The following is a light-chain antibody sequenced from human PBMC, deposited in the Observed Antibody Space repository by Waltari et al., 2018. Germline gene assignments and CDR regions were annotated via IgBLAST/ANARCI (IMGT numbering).Light chain of an antibody. Sequence: QSVLTQPPSVSAAPGQKVTISCSGSSSNIGNNYVSWSQQLPGTAPKLLIYDNNQRPSGIPDRFSGFKSGTSATLGITGLQTGDEADYYCGTWDSSLSAVVFGGGTKLTVL. CDR1: SSNIGNNY. CDR2: DNN. CDR3: GTWDSSLSAVV. J-gene: IGLJ2*01. V-gene: IGLV1-51*01.